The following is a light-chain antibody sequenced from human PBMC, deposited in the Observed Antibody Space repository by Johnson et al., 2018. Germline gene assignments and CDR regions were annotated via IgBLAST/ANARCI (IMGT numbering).Light chain of an antibody. J-gene: IGLJ1*01. CDR1: SSNIGNNY. CDR3: GKWDSSLSAGNG. V-gene: IGLV1-51*02. Sequence: QSVLTQPPSVSAAPGQKVTISCSGSSSNIGNNYVSWYQQLPGTAPKLLIYENNKRPSGIPDRFSGSKSGTSATLGITGLLTGDEADYYCGKWDSSLSAGNGFGTGTKFTVL. CDR2: ENN.